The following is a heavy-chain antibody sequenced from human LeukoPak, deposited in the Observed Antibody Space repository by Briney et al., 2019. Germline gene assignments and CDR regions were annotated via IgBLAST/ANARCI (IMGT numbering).Heavy chain of an antibody. J-gene: IGHJ6*03. CDR1: GFTFSSYW. CDR2: IKQDGSEK. CDR3: ARDGAPKQSLVRFDYYYMDV. D-gene: IGHD6-19*01. Sequence: GGSLRLSCAASGFTFSSYWMSWVRQAPGKGLEWVANIKQDGSEKYYVDSVKGRFTISRDNAKNSLYLQMNSLRAEDTAVYYCARDGAPKQSLVRFDYYYMDVCGKGTPVTVSS. V-gene: IGHV3-7*01.